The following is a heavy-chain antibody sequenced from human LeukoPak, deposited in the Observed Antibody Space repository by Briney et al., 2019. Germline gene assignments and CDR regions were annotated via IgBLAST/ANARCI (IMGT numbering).Heavy chain of an antibody. J-gene: IGHJ4*02. D-gene: IGHD2-15*01. V-gene: IGHV3-66*01. CDR1: GFTVSSNY. Sequence: GGSLRLSCAASGFTVSSNYMSWVRQAPGKGLEWVSVIYSGGSTYYADSVKGRFTISRDNSKNSLYLQMNSLRAEDTAVYYCARDRGYCSGGSCFGYLGYWGQGTLVTVSS. CDR2: IYSGGST. CDR3: ARDRGYCSGGSCFGYLGY.